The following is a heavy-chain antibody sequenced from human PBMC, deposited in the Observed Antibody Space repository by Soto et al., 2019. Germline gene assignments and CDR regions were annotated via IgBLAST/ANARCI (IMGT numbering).Heavy chain of an antibody. Sequence: QVQLVESGGGVVQPGRSLRLSCAASGFTFSSYGMHWVRQAPGKGLEWVAVIWYDGSNKYYADSVKGRFTISRDNSKNTLYLQMNSLRAEDTAVYYCARGMATPPSDGMDVWGQGTTVTVSS. CDR2: IWYDGSNK. CDR3: ARGMATPPSDGMDV. D-gene: IGHD5-12*01. V-gene: IGHV3-33*01. CDR1: GFTFSSYG. J-gene: IGHJ6*02.